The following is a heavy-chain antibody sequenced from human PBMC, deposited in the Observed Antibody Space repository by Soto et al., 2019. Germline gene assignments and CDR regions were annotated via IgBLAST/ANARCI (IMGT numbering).Heavy chain of an antibody. CDR1: GYTLTSDG. J-gene: IGHJ6*03. CDR2: MSAYTGNA. Sequence: VSVQVSCKASGYTLTSDGISWVRQAPGQGLEWMGWMSAYTGNANYAQQVQGRVTMTTDTSTSTGSMELWSLRCDDTAVYYCARGGAARVSQEAYYYYMYVLGKGSTVTISS. V-gene: IGHV1-18*01. CDR3: ARGGAARVSQEAYYYYMYV. D-gene: IGHD6-6*01.